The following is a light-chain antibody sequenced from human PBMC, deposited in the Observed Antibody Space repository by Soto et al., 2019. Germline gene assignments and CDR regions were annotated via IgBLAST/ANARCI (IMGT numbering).Light chain of an antibody. CDR2: DVS. CDR3: SSYTSSSTLV. CDR1: SSDVGGYNY. J-gene: IGLJ2*01. Sequence: QSALTQPASVSGSPGQSITISCTGTSSDVGGYNYVSWYQQHPGKAPKLMIYDVSNRPSGVSNRFSGYKSGNTASLTISGLQAEDEADYYCSSYTSSSTLVVGGGTKLNVL. V-gene: IGLV2-14*01.